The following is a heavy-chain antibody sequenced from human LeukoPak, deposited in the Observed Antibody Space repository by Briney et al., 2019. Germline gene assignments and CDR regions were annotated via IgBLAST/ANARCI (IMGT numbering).Heavy chain of an antibody. CDR3: ARDSGWELRHFFFGE. Sequence: ASVKVSCKASVYTFTSYSINWVRRAPGPGLEWMGWISPSNGDTSYAQKVQDRVTMTTDTSTTTVYMELRSLGSDDTAIYYCARDSGWELRHFFFGEWGQGTQVTVSS. CDR1: VYTFTSYS. J-gene: IGHJ4*02. D-gene: IGHD1-26*01. V-gene: IGHV1-18*04. CDR2: ISPSNGDT.